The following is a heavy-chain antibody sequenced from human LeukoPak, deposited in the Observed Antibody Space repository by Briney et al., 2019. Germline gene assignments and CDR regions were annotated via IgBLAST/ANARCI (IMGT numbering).Heavy chain of an antibody. CDR2: ISGSGGST. D-gene: IGHD3-22*01. Sequence: AGGSLRLSCAASGFTFSSYAMSWVRQAPGKGLEWVSAISGSGGSTYYADSVKGRLTISRDNAKNSLYLQMNSLRAEDTAVYYCARKVVEFDYWGQGTLVTVSS. V-gene: IGHV3-23*01. J-gene: IGHJ4*02. CDR1: GFTFSSYA. CDR3: ARKVVEFDY.